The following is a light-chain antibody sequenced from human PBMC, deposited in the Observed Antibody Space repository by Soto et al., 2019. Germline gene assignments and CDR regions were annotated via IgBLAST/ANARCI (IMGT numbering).Light chain of an antibody. CDR1: SSDVGGYNY. Sequence: QSALTQPASVSGSPGQSITISCTGTSSDVGGYNYVSWYQQHPGKVPKLIIYEVSNRPPGVSNRFSGSKSGNTASLTISGLQADDEADYYCSSYTTSSTLLFGGGTKVTVL. V-gene: IGLV2-14*01. CDR2: EVS. CDR3: SSYTTSSTLL. J-gene: IGLJ2*01.